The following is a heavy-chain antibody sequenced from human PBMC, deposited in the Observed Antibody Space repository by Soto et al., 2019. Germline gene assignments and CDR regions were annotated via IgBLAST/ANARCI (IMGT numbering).Heavy chain of an antibody. CDR1: GGSISSGDYS. V-gene: IGHV4-30-4*01. CDR2: IYYSGST. Sequence: PSETLSLTCTVSGGSISSGDYSWSWIRQPPGKGLEWIGYIYYSGSTYYNPSLKSRVTISVDTSKNQFSLKLSSVTAADTAVYYCARDRDDGDYRTYGMDVWGQGTTVTVSS. CDR3: ARDRDDGDYRTYGMDV. J-gene: IGHJ6*02. D-gene: IGHD4-17*01.